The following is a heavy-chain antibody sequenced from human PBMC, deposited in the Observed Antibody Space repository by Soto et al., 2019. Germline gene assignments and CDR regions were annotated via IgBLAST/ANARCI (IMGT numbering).Heavy chain of an antibody. CDR1: GGSISSSSYY. CDR2: IYYSGST. J-gene: IGHJ5*02. V-gene: IGHV4-39*01. Sequence: SETLSLTCTVSGGSISSSSYYWGWIRQPPGKGLEWIGSIYYSGSTYYNPSLKSRVTISVDTSKNQFSLKLSSVTAADTAVYYCARKQPAYSTNWFDPWGQGTLVTVSS. CDR3: ARKQPAYSTNWFDP. D-gene: IGHD6-13*01.